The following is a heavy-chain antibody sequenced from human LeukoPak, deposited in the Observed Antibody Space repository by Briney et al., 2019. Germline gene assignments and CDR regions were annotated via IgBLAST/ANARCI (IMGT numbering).Heavy chain of an antibody. V-gene: IGHV6-1*01. J-gene: IGHJ4*02. Sequence: SQTLSLTCAISGDSVSSNSAAWNWLRQSPSRGLEWLGRTYYRSKWYNDYAVSVKSRITINPDTSKNQFSLQLNSVTPEDTAVYYCARRRYYYGSGSYYGGLDYWGQGTLVTVSS. CDR2: TYYRSKWYN. CDR3: ARRRYYYGSGSYYGGLDY. CDR1: GDSVSSNSAA. D-gene: IGHD3-10*01.